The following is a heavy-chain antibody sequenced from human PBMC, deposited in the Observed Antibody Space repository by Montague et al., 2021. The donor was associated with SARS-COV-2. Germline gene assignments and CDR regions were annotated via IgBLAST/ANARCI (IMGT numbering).Heavy chain of an antibody. CDR1: GFTFSSYG. J-gene: IGHJ6*02. CDR3: AGSLLEYYDMDV. V-gene: IGHV3-30*03. Sequence: SLRLSCAASGFTFSSYGMYWVRQAPGKGLEWVAVISYDGSNKYYADSVKGRFTISRDNSKNTLYLQMNSLRAEDTAVYYCAGSLLEYYDMDVWGQGTTVTVSS. D-gene: IGHD3-3*01. CDR2: ISYDGSNK.